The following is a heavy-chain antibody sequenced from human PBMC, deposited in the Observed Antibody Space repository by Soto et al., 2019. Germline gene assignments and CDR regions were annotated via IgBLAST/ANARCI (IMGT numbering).Heavy chain of an antibody. J-gene: IGHJ6*02. CDR2: IYPGDSDT. CDR1: GYSFTSYW. D-gene: IGHD6-19*01. Sequence: GESLKISCKGSGYSFTSYWIGWVRQMPGKGLEWMGIIYPGDSDTRYSLSFQGQVTISADKSISTAYLQWSSLKASDTAMYYCARLRLDSYYYYYGMDVWGQGTTVTVSS. V-gene: IGHV5-51*01. CDR3: ARLRLDSYYYYYGMDV.